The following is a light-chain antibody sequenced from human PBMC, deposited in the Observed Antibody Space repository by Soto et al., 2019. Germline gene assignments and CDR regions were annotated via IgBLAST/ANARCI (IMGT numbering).Light chain of an antibody. V-gene: IGLV3-21*02. J-gene: IGLJ1*01. CDR1: NIGSQS. CDR3: QVCESNSVFV. CDR2: DDA. Sequence: SSQLAQAPSVSVAPGQTSRITCGGNNIGSQSVHWYQQKPGQAPVLVVYDDADRPSGVPERFSGSKSGNMATLTISRVEAGDEADYYCQVCESNSVFVFGIGTKVTVL.